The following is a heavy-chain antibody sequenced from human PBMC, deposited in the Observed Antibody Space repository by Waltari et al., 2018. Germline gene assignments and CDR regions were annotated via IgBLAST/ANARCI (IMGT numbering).Heavy chain of an antibody. CDR1: GYIFTSYW. CDR3: TRLSFGGYANSDFDV. J-gene: IGHJ3*01. CDR2: IHPVDSDI. V-gene: IGHV5-51*01. D-gene: IGHD5-12*01. Sequence: EVQLVQSGAEVKKPGESLKISCKGSGYIFTSYWIGWVRQMPGKGLEWMGIIHPVDSDIRYIPSFQGQVAISADKSLATAYLQWSSLRASDSAIYYCTRLSFGGYANSDFDVWGQGTVITVS.